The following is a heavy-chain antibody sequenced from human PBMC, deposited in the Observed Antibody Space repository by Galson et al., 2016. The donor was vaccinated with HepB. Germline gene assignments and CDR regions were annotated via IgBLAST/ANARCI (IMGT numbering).Heavy chain of an antibody. V-gene: IGHV4-39*07. J-gene: IGHJ4*02. CDR1: GGSISSGDFY. Sequence: SETLSLTCPVSGGSISSGDFYWSWIRQDPGKGLEWIGQIFHSGRVNYTPSLASRVTISIDTSNNHFSLRLTSVTAADTALYYCARQYWGGPSDYWGQGTLVTVSS. D-gene: IGHD2/OR15-2a*01. CDR3: ARQYWGGPSDY. CDR2: IFHSGRV.